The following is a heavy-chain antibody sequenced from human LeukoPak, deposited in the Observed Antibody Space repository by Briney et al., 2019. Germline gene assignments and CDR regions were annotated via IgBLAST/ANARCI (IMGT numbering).Heavy chain of an antibody. CDR2: INHSGST. Sequence: SETLSLTCAVYGGSFSGYYWSWIRQPPGKGLEWIGEINHSGSTNYNPSLKSRVTISVDTSKNQFSLKLSSVTAADTAVYYCARATTYYYDSSGYLDYWGQGTLVTVSS. D-gene: IGHD3-22*01. J-gene: IGHJ4*02. CDR1: GGSFSGYY. V-gene: IGHV4-34*01. CDR3: ARATTYYYDSSGYLDY.